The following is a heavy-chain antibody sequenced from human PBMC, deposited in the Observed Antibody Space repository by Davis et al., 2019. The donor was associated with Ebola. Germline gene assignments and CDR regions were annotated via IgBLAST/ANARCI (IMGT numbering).Heavy chain of an antibody. D-gene: IGHD2-15*01. CDR1: GGSISSYY. CDR2: IYYSGST. J-gene: IGHJ6*02. Sequence: MPSETLSLTCTVSGGSISSYYWSWIRQPPGKGLEWIGYIYYSGSTNYNPSLKSRVTISVDTSKNQFSLKLSSVTAADTAVYYCASLKGLLHYYYGMDVWGQGTTVTVSS. CDR3: ASLKGLLHYYYGMDV. V-gene: IGHV4-59*12.